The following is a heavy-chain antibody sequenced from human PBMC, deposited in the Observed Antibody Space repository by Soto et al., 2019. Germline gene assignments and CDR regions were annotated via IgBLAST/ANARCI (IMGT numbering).Heavy chain of an antibody. CDR1: GYTFTNYD. CDR3: ARGAVAGIWGFDP. CDR2: MNPQTGHT. V-gene: IGHV1-8*01. D-gene: IGHD6-19*01. J-gene: IGHJ5*02. Sequence: QVQLVQSGAEVKKPGASLKVSCRSSGYTFTNYDVNWVRQAPGQGLEWMGWMNPQTGHTGYAQTFQDRVTMPRDTSISTSYMELTSLTSEDTAVYYCARGAVAGIWGFDPWGQGTLVTVSS.